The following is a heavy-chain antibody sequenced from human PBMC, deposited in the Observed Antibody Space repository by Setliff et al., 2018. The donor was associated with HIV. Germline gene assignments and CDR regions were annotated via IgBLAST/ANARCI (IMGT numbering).Heavy chain of an antibody. CDR2: IIPIFGST. D-gene: IGHD3-22*01. Sequence: GASVKVSCKASRGTFSSYAISWVRQAPGRGLEWMGGIIPIFGSTTYAQKFQDRVTITADESKDTVEMELSSLTSEDTAVYYCARDDHYYDMGSILSDWFFDLWDRGTLVTVSS. CDR1: RGTFSSYA. J-gene: IGHJ2*01. V-gene: IGHV1-69*13. CDR3: ARDDHYYDMGSILSDWFFDL.